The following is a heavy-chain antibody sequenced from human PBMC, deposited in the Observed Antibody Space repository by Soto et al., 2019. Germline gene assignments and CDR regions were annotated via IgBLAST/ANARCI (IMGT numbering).Heavy chain of an antibody. CDR3: AREEAYYDSSGYPPDY. Sequence: PGGSLRLSCAASGFTFSSYAMHWVRQAPGKGLEWVAVISYDGSNKYYADSVKGRFTISRDNSKNTLYLQMNSLRAEDTAVYYCAREEAYYDSSGYPPDYWGQGTLVTVSS. CDR2: ISYDGSNK. J-gene: IGHJ4*02. V-gene: IGHV3-30-3*01. D-gene: IGHD3-22*01. CDR1: GFTFSSYA.